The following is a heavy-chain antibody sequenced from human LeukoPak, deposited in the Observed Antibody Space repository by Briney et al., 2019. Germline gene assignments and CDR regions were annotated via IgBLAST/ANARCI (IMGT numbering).Heavy chain of an antibody. CDR3: VRGGAMVRGGLGEGDY. CDR1: GFTFSTYW. V-gene: IGHV3-7*01. J-gene: IGHJ4*02. Sequence: GGSLRLSCAASGFTFSTYWMSWVRQAPGKGLEWVANIKQDGSETYYVDSVKGRFTISGDNAKNSLYLQMNSLRAEDTAVYYCVRGGAMVRGGLGEGDYWGQGTLVTVSS. CDR2: IKQDGSET. D-gene: IGHD3-10*01.